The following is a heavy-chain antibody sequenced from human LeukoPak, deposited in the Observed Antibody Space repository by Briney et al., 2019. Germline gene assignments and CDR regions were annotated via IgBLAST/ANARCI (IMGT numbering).Heavy chain of an antibody. CDR3: AIEFDYGDSTLGGPP. D-gene: IGHD4-17*01. CDR1: RFTFRSYA. CDR2: ISNDGSNK. J-gene: IGHJ5*02. Sequence: GGSLRLSCAASRFTFRSYAMHWVRQAPGKGLEWVAVISNDGSNKYYADSVRGRFTISRDNSKNTLDLQMNSLRAEDTAMYYCAIEFDYGDSTLGGPPRGPGTLVTVSA. V-gene: IGHV3-30-3*01.